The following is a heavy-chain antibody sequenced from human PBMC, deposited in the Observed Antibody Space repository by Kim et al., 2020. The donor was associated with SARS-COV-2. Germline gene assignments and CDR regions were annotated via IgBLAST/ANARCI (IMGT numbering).Heavy chain of an antibody. D-gene: IGHD5-18*01. CDR1: GFTFSSYG. Sequence: GGSLRLSCAASGFTFSSYGMHWVRQAPGKGLEWVAVISYDGSNKYYADSVKGRFTISRDNSKNTLYLQMNSLRAEDTAVYYCAKGPIQLWNPYYYYGMD. J-gene: IGHJ6*01. CDR3: AKGPIQLWNPYYYYGMD. V-gene: IGHV3-30*18. CDR2: ISYDGSNK.